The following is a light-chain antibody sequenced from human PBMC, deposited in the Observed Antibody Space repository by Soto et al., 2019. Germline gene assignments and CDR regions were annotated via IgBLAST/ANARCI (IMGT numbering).Light chain of an antibody. CDR1: QSVSSN. Sequence: EIVMTQPPATLSVSPGERATLSCRASQSVSSNLAWYQQKPGQAPRLLIYGASTTATGIPARFSGSGSGTEFTITISSLQSEDFAVYYGQQYNNWPPLTFGGGTKVVIK. J-gene: IGKJ4*01. V-gene: IGKV3-15*01. CDR3: QQYNNWPPLT. CDR2: GAS.